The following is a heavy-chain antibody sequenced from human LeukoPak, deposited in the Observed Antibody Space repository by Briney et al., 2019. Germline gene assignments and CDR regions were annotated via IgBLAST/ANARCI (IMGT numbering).Heavy chain of an antibody. V-gene: IGHV3-9*01. J-gene: IGHJ3*02. CDR2: ISWNSGSI. CDR1: GFTFYDYA. Sequence: PGRSLRLSCAASGFTFYDYAMHWVRQAPGKGLEWVSGISWNSGSIGYADSAKGRFTISRDNAKNSLYLQMNSLRAEDTALYYCAKAHYGDSHDAFDIWGQGTMVTVSS. D-gene: IGHD4-17*01. CDR3: AKAHYGDSHDAFDI.